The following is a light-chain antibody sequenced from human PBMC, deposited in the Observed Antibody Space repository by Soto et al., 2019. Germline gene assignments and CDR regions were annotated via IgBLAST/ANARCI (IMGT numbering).Light chain of an antibody. V-gene: IGKV3D-15*01. Sequence: EIVMTQSPATLSVSPGERATLSCRASQSVSSNLAWYQQKPGQAPRLLSYGASTRATGIPARFSGSGSGTEFTLTINSLQSEDCAVYYCQQYNNWPFTFGRGTKEDIK. CDR2: GAS. CDR3: QQYNNWPFT. CDR1: QSVSSN. J-gene: IGKJ3*01.